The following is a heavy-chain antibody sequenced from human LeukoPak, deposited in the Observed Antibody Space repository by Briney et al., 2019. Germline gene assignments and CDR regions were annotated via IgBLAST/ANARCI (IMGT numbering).Heavy chain of an antibody. CDR3: ARGEDSYDSSGYYFFDY. CDR2: INHSGST. V-gene: IGHV4-34*01. CDR1: GGSFSGYY. Sequence: PSETLSLTCAVYGGSFSGYYWSWIRQPPGKELEWIGEINHSGSTNYNPSLKSRVTISVDTSKNQFSLKLSSVTAADTAVYYCARGEDSYDSSGYYFFDYWGQGTLVTVSS. J-gene: IGHJ4*02. D-gene: IGHD3-22*01.